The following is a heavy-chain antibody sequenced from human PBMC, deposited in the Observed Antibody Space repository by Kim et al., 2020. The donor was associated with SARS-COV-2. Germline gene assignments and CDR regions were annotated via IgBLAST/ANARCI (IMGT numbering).Heavy chain of an antibody. V-gene: IGHV5-51*01. D-gene: IGHD2-15*01. CDR3: AKVDAVDGDMGGMDV. J-gene: IGHJ6*02. CDR2: IYPDDSES. CDR1: GYSFTTYW. Sequence: GESLKISCKGSGYSFTTYWIGWVRQMPGKGLEWMGIIYPDDSESRYSTSFQGQVTISADKSINTTYLQWSSLKASDTATYYCAKVDAVDGDMGGMDVWGQ.